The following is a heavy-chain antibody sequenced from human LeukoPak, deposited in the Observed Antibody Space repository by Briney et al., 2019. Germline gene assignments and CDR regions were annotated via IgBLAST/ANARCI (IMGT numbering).Heavy chain of an antibody. CDR3: AREGYYYYYMDV. Sequence: ASVKVSCKASGYTFTSHTIHWVRQAPGHGLEWMGWISAYNGNTNYAQKLQGRVTMTTDTSTSTAYMELRSMRSDDTAVYYCAREGYYYYYMDVWGKGTTVTISS. J-gene: IGHJ6*03. CDR1: GYTFTSHT. CDR2: ISAYNGNT. V-gene: IGHV1-18*01.